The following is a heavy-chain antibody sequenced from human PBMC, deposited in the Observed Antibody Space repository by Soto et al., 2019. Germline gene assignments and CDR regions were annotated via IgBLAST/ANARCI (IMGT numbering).Heavy chain of an antibody. D-gene: IGHD3-10*01. CDR1: GGTFSNYA. CDR2: IIPMFGTS. V-gene: IGHV1-69*13. CDR3: ARGVRTGFYGMDV. Sequence: EASVKVSCKASGGTFSNYAISWVRQAPGQGLEWVGGIIPMFGTSNYAQNFQGRVSITADESTSTAYVELSSLRSEDTAVYYCARGVRTGFYGMDVWGQGTTVTVSS. J-gene: IGHJ6*02.